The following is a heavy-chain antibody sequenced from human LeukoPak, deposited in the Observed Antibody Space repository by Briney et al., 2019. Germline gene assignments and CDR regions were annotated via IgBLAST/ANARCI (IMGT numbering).Heavy chain of an antibody. V-gene: IGHV3-9*01. CDR2: ISWNSGSI. D-gene: IGHD3-10*01. J-gene: IGHJ4*02. CDR3: ARIMVRGRSRYFDY. Sequence: PGRSLRLSCAASGFTFDDYAMHWVRQAPGKGLEWVSGISWNSGSIGYADSVKGRFTISRDNAKNSLYLQMNSLRAEDTALYCCARIMVRGRSRYFDYWGQGTLVTVSS. CDR1: GFTFDDYA.